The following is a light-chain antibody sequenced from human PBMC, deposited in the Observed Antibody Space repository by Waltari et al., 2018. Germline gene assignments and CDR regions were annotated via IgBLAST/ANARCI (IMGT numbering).Light chain of an antibody. J-gene: IGLJ2*01. CDR3: SAWDDGLKNVL. CDR1: SSNIGRNH. Sequence: QSVLTQPPSASGAPGQSVTISCSGGSSNIGRNHVSFYRQPPGTAPKLLLDFTNERLFGVPDRFSGSKSGTSASLVITGLRSEDEADYYCSAWDDGLKNVLFGRGTRLTVL. V-gene: IGLV1-47*02. CDR2: FTN.